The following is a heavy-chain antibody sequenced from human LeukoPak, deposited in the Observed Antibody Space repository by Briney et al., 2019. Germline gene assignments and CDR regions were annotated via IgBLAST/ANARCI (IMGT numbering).Heavy chain of an antibody. V-gene: IGHV3-30*02. CDR1: GFTFSNYG. D-gene: IGHD3-22*01. J-gene: IGHJ4*02. Sequence: HPGGSLRLSCAVSGFTFSNYGMPWVRQAPGKGLEWVAFIRYDGSNKYYADSVKGRFTISRDNSKNTLYLQMNSLRAEDTAVYYCAKDGGSTMIVVVITLTFDYWGQGTLVTVSS. CDR2: IRYDGSNK. CDR3: AKDGGSTMIVVVITLTFDY.